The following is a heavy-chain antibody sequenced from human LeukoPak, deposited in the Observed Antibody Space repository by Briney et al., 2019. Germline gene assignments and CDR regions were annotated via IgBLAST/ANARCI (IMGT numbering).Heavy chain of an antibody. CDR2: IDYSGTT. V-gene: IGHV4-31*03. J-gene: IGHJ4*02. D-gene: IGHD3-3*01. CDR1: GDSSRSGAYY. CDR3: AAWAVGSIFGVFEY. Sequence: SETLCLTCTVSGDSSRSGAYYWSWIRQHPGKGLEWIGYIDYSGTTYYNPSLKSRTLISEDTSKTQFSLQLTSVTAADTALYFCAAWAVGSIFGVFEYWGQGTQVIVSS.